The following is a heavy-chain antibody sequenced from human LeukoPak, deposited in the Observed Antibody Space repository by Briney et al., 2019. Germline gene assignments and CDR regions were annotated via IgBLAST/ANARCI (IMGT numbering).Heavy chain of an antibody. Sequence: ASVKVSCKASGYTFTSYGISWVRQGPGQGLEWVGWISAYNGNTNYTQKLQGRVTMTTDTSTSTAYMELRSLRSDDTAVYYCARDLARIIPAATTFDFWGQGTLVTVSS. D-gene: IGHD2-2*01. CDR1: GYTFTSYG. CDR3: ARDLARIIPAATTFDF. CDR2: ISAYNGNT. V-gene: IGHV1-18*01. J-gene: IGHJ4*02.